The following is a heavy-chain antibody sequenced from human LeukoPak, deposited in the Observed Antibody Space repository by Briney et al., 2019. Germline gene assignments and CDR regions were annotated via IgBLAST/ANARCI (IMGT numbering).Heavy chain of an antibody. CDR1: GFTFSDYY. J-gene: IGHJ6*02. D-gene: IGHD1-1*01. CDR3: ARDCPGLATGHYGMDV. CDR2: IKQDGIET. V-gene: IGHV3-7*01. Sequence: PGGSLRLSCAASGFTFSDYYMSWIRQAPGRGLEWVAIIKQDGIETYYVDSVKGRFTISRDNAKESLYLQMNSLRAEDTAVYYCARDCPGLATGHYGMDVWGQGTTVTVSS.